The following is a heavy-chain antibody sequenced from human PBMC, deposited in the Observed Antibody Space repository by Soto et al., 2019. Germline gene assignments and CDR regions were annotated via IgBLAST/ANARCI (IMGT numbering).Heavy chain of an antibody. Sequence: SETLSLTCTVSGGSIGSYYWSWIRQPPGKGLEWIGYIYYSGSTNYNPSLKSRVTISVDTSKNQFSLKLSSVTAADTAAYYCARGSIAAPYYYYYMDVWGKGTTVTVSS. CDR3: ARGSIAAPYYYYYMDV. J-gene: IGHJ6*03. CDR1: GGSIGSYY. CDR2: IYYSGST. V-gene: IGHV4-59*01. D-gene: IGHD6-13*01.